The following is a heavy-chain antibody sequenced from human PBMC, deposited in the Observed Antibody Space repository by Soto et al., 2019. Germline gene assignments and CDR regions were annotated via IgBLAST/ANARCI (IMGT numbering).Heavy chain of an antibody. J-gene: IGHJ4*02. V-gene: IGHV4-4*07. Sequence: SETLSLTCTVSGGSISSYYWSWIRQPAGKGLEWIGRIYPSGSTNYNPSLKSRVTMSVATSKNQFSLKLSSVTAADTAVYYCARVACNQGPFDYWGQGTLVTVSS. CDR3: ARVACNQGPFDY. CDR1: GGSISSYY. CDR2: IYPSGST.